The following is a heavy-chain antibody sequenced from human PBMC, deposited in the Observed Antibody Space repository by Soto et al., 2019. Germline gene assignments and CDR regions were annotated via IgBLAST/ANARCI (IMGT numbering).Heavy chain of an antibody. V-gene: IGHV1-69*06. J-gene: IGHJ3*02. CDR1: GGTFSSYA. Sequence: VKVSCKASGGTFSSYAISWVRQAPGQGLEWMGGIIPIFGTANYAQKFQGRVTITADKSTCTAYMELSSLRSEDTAVYYCARYKPQGYEVWAERAFDIWGQGTMVTVSS. CDR2: IIPIFGTA. D-gene: IGHD3-16*01. CDR3: ARYKPQGYEVWAERAFDI.